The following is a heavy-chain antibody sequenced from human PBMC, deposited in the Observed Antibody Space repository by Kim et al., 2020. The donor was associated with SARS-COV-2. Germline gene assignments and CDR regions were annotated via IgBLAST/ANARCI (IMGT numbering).Heavy chain of an antibody. J-gene: IGHJ4*02. Sequence: SETLSLTCTVSGGSISSYYWSWIRQPPGKGLEWIGYIYYSGSTNYNPSLKSRVTISVDTSKNQFSLKLSSVTAADTAVYYCASQIVVVPAAPYFDYWGQGTLVTVSS. CDR3: ASQIVVVPAAPYFDY. V-gene: IGHV4-59*01. CDR2: IYYSGST. CDR1: GGSISSYY. D-gene: IGHD2-2*01.